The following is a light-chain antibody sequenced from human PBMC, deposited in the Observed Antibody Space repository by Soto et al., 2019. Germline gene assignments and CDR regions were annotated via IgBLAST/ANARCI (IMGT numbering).Light chain of an antibody. CDR3: QENYNSVWT. J-gene: IGKJ1*01. V-gene: IGKV1-39*01. Sequence: DLQIAQYPNSLSAAVGDRATITCGATHNITTYLNWYQQRPGKAPNLLIYATSHLHTGVPSRFSGVGSGTDFTLIVSCLQPEDFALSYCQENYNSVWTFGQGTKVDIK. CDR2: ATS. CDR1: HNITTY.